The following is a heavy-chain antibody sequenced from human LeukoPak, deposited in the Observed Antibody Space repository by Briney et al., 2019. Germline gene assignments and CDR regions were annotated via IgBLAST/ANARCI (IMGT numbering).Heavy chain of an antibody. CDR2: IYSGGST. Sequence: GGSLRLTCAASGFTVSSNYMSWVRQPPGKGLEWVWVIYSGGSTYYAPSVKGRFTISRDNPKNTVYLQLNSLSTADTAVYYCAIEISRLVIHAFDLWGQGTMVTVSS. J-gene: IGHJ3*01. D-gene: IGHD3-9*01. CDR3: AIEISRLVIHAFDL. V-gene: IGHV3-53*01. CDR1: GFTVSSNY.